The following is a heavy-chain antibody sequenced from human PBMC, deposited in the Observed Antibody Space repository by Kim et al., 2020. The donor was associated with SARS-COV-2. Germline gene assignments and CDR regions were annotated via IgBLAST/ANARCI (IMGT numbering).Heavy chain of an antibody. D-gene: IGHD3-22*01. Sequence: GGSLRLSCAASGFTFSSYSMNWVRQAPGKGLEWVSYISSSSSTIYYADSVKGRFTISRDNAKNSLYLQMNSLRDEDTAVYYCARDSGYYDSSGSFDYWGQGTLVTVSS. CDR1: GFTFSSYS. J-gene: IGHJ4*02. V-gene: IGHV3-48*02. CDR2: ISSSSSTI. CDR3: ARDSGYYDSSGSFDY.